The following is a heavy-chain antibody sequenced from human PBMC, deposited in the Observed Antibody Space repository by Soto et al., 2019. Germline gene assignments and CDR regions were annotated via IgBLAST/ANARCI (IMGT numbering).Heavy chain of an antibody. J-gene: IGHJ4*02. CDR2: IYHSGST. D-gene: IGHD3-22*01. V-gene: IGHV4-4*02. CDR3: VVGISSGYYYGLGY. Sequence: SETLSLTCSVSGGSIRSSNWWSLVRQPPGKGLEWIGEIYHSGSTNYNPSLKSRVTISVDKSKNQFSLKLSSVTAADTAVYYCVVGISSGYYYGLGYWGQGTLVNVS. CDR1: GGSIRSSNW.